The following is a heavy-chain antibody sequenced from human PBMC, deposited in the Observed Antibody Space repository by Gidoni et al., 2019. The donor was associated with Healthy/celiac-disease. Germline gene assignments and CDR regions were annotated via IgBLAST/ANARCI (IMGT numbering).Heavy chain of an antibody. CDR1: GFTFSAYY. CDR3: ARVIVLMVYAHNDNDY. J-gene: IGHJ4*02. D-gene: IGHD2-8*01. Sequence: QVQLVESGGGLVKPGGSLRLSCAASGFTFSAYYMSWIRQAPGKGLEWVSYISSSGSTIYYADSVKGRFTISRDNAKNSLYLQMNSLRAEDTAVYYCARVIVLMVYAHNDNDYWGQGTLVTVSS. V-gene: IGHV3-11*01. CDR2: ISSSGSTI.